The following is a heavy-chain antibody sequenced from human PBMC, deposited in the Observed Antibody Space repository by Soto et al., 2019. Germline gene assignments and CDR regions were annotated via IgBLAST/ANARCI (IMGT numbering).Heavy chain of an antibody. CDR2: ISYDGSNK. D-gene: IGHD6-6*01. J-gene: IGHJ6*01. Sequence: QVQLVESGGGVVQPGRSLRLSCAASGFTFSSYAMHWVRQAPGKGLEWVAVISYDGSNKYYADSVKGRFTISRDNSKNTLYLQMNSLRAEDTAVYYCARDRSSSWNYYYYGMDVW. V-gene: IGHV3-30-3*01. CDR1: GFTFSSYA. CDR3: ARDRSSSWNYYYYGMDV.